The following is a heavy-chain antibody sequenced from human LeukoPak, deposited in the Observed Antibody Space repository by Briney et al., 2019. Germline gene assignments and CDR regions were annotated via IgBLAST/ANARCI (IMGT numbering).Heavy chain of an antibody. CDR1: GGSISSYY. J-gene: IGHJ4*02. V-gene: IGHV4-59*01. CDR2: IYYSGST. Sequence: SETLSLTCTVSGGSISSYYWSWIRQPPGKGLEWIGYIYYSGSTNYNPSLTSRVTISVDTSKNQFSLKLSSVTAADTAVYYCACSYYDILTGYYTPYYFDYWGQGTLVTVSS. D-gene: IGHD3-9*01. CDR3: ACSYYDILTGYYTPYYFDY.